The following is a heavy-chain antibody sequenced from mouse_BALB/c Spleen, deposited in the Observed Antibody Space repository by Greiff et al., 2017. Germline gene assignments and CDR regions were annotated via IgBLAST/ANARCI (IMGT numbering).Heavy chain of an antibody. D-gene: IGHD2-1*01. CDR2: ISSGGSYT. Sequence: EVKLVESGGGLVKPGGSLKLSCAASGFTFSSYTMSWVRQTPEKRLEWVATISSGGSYTYYPDGVKGRFTISRDNAKNTLYLQMSSLKSEDTAMDYCTREGDYGNYYVDYWGQGTTLTVSS. J-gene: IGHJ2*01. CDR3: TREGDYGNYYVDY. V-gene: IGHV5-6-4*01. CDR1: GFTFSSYT.